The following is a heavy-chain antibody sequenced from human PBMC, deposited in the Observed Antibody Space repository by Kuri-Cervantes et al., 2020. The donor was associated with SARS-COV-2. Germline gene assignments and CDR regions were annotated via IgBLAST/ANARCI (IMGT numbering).Heavy chain of an antibody. V-gene: IGHV4-61*02. J-gene: IGHJ4*02. CDR3: ARGTHYFDSTTYWSTGWV. D-gene: IGHD3-22*01. CDR2: IYPSGST. CDR1: GGSISSDRYY. Sequence: SETLSLTCTVSGGSISSDRYYWSWIRQPAGKGLEWIGRIYPSGSTNYHPSLKSRVTLSVDPSKNQFSLKLSSVTAADTAVYYCARGTHYFDSTTYWSTGWVWGQGTLVTVSS.